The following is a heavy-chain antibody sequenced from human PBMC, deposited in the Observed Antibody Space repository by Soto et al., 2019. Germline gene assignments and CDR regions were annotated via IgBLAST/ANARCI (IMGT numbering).Heavy chain of an antibody. CDR1: GLSFSGYY. CDR3: ARAVGDIVATISHFDY. CDR2: INHSGST. Sequence: SETLSLTCAFYGLSFSGYYWSWIRQPPGKGLEWIGEINHSGSTNYNPSLKSRVTISVDTSKNQFSLKLSSVTAADTAVYYCARAVGDIVATISHFDYWGQGTLVTVS. J-gene: IGHJ4*02. V-gene: IGHV4-34*01. D-gene: IGHD5-12*01.